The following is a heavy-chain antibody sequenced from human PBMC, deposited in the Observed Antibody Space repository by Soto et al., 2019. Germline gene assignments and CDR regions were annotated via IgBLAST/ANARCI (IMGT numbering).Heavy chain of an antibody. CDR1: GGSISSSSYY. CDR3: ARTRNWNCDY. J-gene: IGHJ4*02. D-gene: IGHD1-20*01. CDR2: IYYSGST. Sequence: SETLSLTCTVSGGSISSSSYYWGWIRQPPGKGLEWIGSIYYSGSTYYNPSLKSRVTISVDTSKNQFSLKLSSVTAADTAVYYCARTRNWNCDYWGQGTLVTVSS. V-gene: IGHV4-39*01.